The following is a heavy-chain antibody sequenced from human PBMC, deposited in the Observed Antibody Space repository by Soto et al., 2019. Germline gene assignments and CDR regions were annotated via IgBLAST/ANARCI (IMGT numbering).Heavy chain of an antibody. CDR3: TRGPPRVQWFDP. CDR2: IYFTGST. J-gene: IGHJ5*02. Sequence: SGTLSLTCTVSGGAVSSGTYYWSWIRQPPGKGLEWIGHIYFTGSTNYNPSLKSRVTMSLDTSRNQFPLKLSSVTAADTAVYYCTRGPPRVQWFDPWGLGTLVTVSS. CDR1: GGAVSSGTYY. V-gene: IGHV4-61*01.